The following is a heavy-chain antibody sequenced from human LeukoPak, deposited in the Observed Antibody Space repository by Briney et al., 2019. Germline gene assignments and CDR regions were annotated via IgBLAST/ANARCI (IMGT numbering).Heavy chain of an antibody. CDR2: IYYSGST. CDR3: ARGLGYYDYVWGSYLDDAFDI. J-gene: IGHJ3*02. V-gene: IGHV4-59*01. D-gene: IGHD3-16*02. CDR1: GGSINNYY. Sequence: SETLSLTCTVSGGSINNYYWSWIRQPPGKGLEWIGYIYYSGSTNYNPSLKSRVTISVDTSKNQFSLKLSSVTAADTAVYYCARGLGYYDYVWGSYLDDAFDIWGQGTMVTVSS.